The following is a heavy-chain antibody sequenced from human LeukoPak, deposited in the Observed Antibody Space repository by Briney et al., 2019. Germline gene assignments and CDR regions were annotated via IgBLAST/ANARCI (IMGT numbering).Heavy chain of an antibody. D-gene: IGHD3-10*01. Sequence: GGSLRLSCAASGFPLSTSHMNWVRQAPGKGLEWVSYISSSSDTIYYADSVKGRFTISRDNAKNSLFLQMNSLRAEDTAVCYCARDRSRGLLDAFDIWGQGTMVTVSS. V-gene: IGHV3-48*01. CDR3: ARDRSRGLLDAFDI. J-gene: IGHJ3*02. CDR2: ISSSSDTI. CDR1: GFPLSTSH.